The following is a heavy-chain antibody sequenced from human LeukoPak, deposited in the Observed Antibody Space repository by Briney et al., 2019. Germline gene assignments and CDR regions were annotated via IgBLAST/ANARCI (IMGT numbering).Heavy chain of an antibody. V-gene: IGHV3-48*03. CDR1: GFTCSSFE. J-gene: IGHJ4*02. D-gene: IGHD1-26*01. CDR3: LRAGIVGASYYFDF. Sequence: GGSLRLSCAASGFTCSSFEMSWVRQAPGKGLGGLSNINSCGTTIYYADSVKGRFTFCRDNAKTSLHLQMHSIRAKDKAVYYCLRAGIVGASYYFDFWGQGTLVTVSS. CDR2: INSCGTTI.